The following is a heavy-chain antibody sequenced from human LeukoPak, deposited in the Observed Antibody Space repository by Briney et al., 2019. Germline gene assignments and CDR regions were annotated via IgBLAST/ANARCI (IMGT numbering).Heavy chain of an antibody. J-gene: IGHJ4*02. D-gene: IGHD3-22*01. CDR1: GGSISSGDYY. V-gene: IGHV4-30-4*01. Sequence: SETLSLTCTVSGGSISSGDYYWSRIRQPPGKGLEWIGYIYYSGSTYYNPSLKSRVTISVDTSKNQFSLKLSSVTAADTAVYYCARVLVDSSGYYITHYFDYWGQGTLVTVSS. CDR2: IYYSGST. CDR3: ARVLVDSSGYYITHYFDY.